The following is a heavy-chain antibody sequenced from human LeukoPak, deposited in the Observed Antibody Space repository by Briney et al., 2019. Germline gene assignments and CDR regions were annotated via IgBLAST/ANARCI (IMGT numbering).Heavy chain of an antibody. J-gene: IGHJ4*02. CDR2: IYPGDSDT. D-gene: IGHD3-22*01. Sequence: KHGESLKISCKGSGYIFTSYWIGWVRQMPGKGLEWMGIIYPGDSDTRYSPSFQGQVTISADKYISTAYLQWSSLKPSDTAMFYCARQPDSSGSPLYWGQGTLVSVSS. V-gene: IGHV5-51*01. CDR1: GYIFTSYW. CDR3: ARQPDSSGSPLY.